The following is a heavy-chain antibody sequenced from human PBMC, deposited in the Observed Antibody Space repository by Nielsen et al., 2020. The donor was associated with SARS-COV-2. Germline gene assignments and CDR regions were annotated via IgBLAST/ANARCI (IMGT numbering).Heavy chain of an antibody. Sequence: VRQMPGKGLEWVANIKQDGSEKYYVDSVKGRFTISRDNAKNSLYLQMNSLRAEDTAVYYCARLESSSWYWSYWGQGTLVTVSS. J-gene: IGHJ4*02. D-gene: IGHD6-13*01. CDR2: IKQDGSEK. CDR3: ARLESSSWYWSY. V-gene: IGHV3-7*02.